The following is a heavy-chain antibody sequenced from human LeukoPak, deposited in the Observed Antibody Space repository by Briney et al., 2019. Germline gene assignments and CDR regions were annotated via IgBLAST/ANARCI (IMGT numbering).Heavy chain of an antibody. J-gene: IGHJ5*02. D-gene: IGHD3-3*01. V-gene: IGHV1-24*01. CDR1: GYTLTELS. CDR2: FDPEDGET. Sequence: GASVKVSCKVSGYTLTELSMHWVRQAPGKGLEWMGGFDPEDGETIYAQKFQGRVTMTEDTSTDTAYMELSSLRSEDTAVYYCATTITMFGVASNWFDPGGQGTLVTVYS. CDR3: ATTITMFGVASNWFDP.